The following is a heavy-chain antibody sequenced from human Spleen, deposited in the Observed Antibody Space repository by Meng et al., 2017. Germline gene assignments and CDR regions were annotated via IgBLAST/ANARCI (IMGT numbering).Heavy chain of an antibody. V-gene: IGHV1-2*06. Sequence: QVQLVQSGAEVKKPGASVKVSYKASGYTFTGYYMYWVRQAPGQGLEWMGRINPNSGDTNYVQKFQGRVTMTRDTSISTAYMELSRLKSDDTAVYYCANSVANFDHWGQGTLVTVSS. CDR1: GYTFTGYY. CDR3: ANSVANFDH. D-gene: IGHD5-12*01. CDR2: INPNSGDT. J-gene: IGHJ4*02.